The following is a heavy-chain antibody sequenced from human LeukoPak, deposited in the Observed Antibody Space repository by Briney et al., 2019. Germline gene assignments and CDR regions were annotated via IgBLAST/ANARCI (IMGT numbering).Heavy chain of an antibody. Sequence: PGGSLRLSCAASGFTFSSYTINWVRQAPGKGLEWVSSISGGSTYTFYADSVMGRFTISRDNAKNSLYLHMSSLRAEDTAVYYCARVRDLYRDYWGQGILVTVSS. CDR2: ISGGSTYT. CDR3: ARVRDLYRDY. J-gene: IGHJ4*02. D-gene: IGHD5-12*01. CDR1: GFTFSSYT. V-gene: IGHV3-21*01.